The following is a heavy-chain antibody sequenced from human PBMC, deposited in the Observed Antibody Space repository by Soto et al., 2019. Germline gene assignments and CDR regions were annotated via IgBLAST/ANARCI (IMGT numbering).Heavy chain of an antibody. CDR1: GGSFSDYY. D-gene: IGHD2-21*01. Sequence: ETLSLTCAVYGGSFSDYYWSWIRQPPGKGLEWIGEINHSGSSNYNPSLKSRVTISVDTSKNQFSLKLSSVTAADTAVYYCARGGVNWGQGTLVTVSS. V-gene: IGHV4-34*01. CDR2: INHSGSS. J-gene: IGHJ4*02. CDR3: ARGGVN.